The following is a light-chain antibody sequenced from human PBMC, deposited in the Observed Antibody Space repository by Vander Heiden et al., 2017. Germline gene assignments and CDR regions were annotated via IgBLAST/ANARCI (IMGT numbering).Light chain of an antibody. CDR3: QSYDRSLSLVV. J-gene: IGLJ2*01. V-gene: IGLV1-40*01. Sequence: QSVLTQPHSVSEAPGQRVTISCTGSSSNIGAGYNVQWYQQLPGTAPKLLIYSNNNRPSGVPDRFSGSKSGASAYLAITGVQTEDEADYYCQSYDRSLSLVVFGGGTRLTVL. CDR2: SNN. CDR1: SSNIGAGYN.